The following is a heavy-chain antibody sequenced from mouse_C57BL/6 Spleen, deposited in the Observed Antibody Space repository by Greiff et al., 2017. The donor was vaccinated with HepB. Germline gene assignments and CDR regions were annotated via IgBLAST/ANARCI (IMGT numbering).Heavy chain of an antibody. J-gene: IGHJ2*01. CDR1: GYTFTSYW. CDR3: ARGLLYYFDY. Sequence: VQLQQPGAELVRPGTSVKLSCKASGYTFTSYWMHWVKQRPGQGLEWIGVIDPSDSYTNYNQKFKGKATLTVDTSSSTAYMQLSSLTSEDSAVYYCARGLLYYFDYWGKGTTLTVSS. V-gene: IGHV1-59*01. D-gene: IGHD1-1*01. CDR2: IDPSDSYT.